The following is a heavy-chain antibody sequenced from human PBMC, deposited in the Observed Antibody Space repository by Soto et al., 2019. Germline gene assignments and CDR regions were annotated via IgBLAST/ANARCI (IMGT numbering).Heavy chain of an antibody. Sequence: EVQVLESGGGLVQPGGSLRLSCAASGFTFDSYAMSWVRQAPGKGLEWVSAISGGGGTTYYADSVKGRFTISRDNSKNTLYRQMSSLRAEDTAVYYCAKDGRGGTYSNWFDPWGQGTLVTVSS. D-gene: IGHD4-4*01. J-gene: IGHJ5*02. V-gene: IGHV3-23*01. CDR3: AKDGRGGTYSNWFDP. CDR2: ISGGGGTT. CDR1: GFTFDSYA.